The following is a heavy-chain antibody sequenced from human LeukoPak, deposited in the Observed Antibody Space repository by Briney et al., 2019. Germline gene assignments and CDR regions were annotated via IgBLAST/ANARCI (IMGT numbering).Heavy chain of an antibody. D-gene: IGHD1-26*01. Sequence: ASVKVSCKVSGYTLTELSMHWVRQAPGKGLEWMGGFDPEDGETIYAQKFQGRVTMTEDTSTDTAYMELSSLRSEDTAVYYCATTQVGATTDYYYYGMDVWGQGTTVTVSS. V-gene: IGHV1-24*01. CDR3: ATTQVGATTDYYYYGMDV. J-gene: IGHJ6*02. CDR1: GYTLTELS. CDR2: FDPEDGET.